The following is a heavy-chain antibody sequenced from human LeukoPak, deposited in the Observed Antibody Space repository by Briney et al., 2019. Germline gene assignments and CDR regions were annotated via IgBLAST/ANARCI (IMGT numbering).Heavy chain of an antibody. D-gene: IGHD1-1*01. CDR3: ASLNNDDY. CDR2: IKNDGSKK. J-gene: IGHJ4*02. V-gene: IGHV3-7*01. CDR1: GFTFSNYW. Sequence: GGSLRLSFAASGFTFSNYWMSWVRQAPGKGLEWVANIKNDGSKKYYVDSVKGRFTISRDNAKNSLYLQMNSLRVEDTAVYYCASLNNDDYWGQGTLVTVPS.